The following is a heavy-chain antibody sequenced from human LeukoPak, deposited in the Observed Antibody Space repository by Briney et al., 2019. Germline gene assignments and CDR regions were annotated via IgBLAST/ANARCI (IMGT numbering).Heavy chain of an antibody. Sequence: GGSLRLSCAASGFTFSSYAINWLRQAPGKGLEWVSAITGSGATTYYADSVRGRFTISRDNSKNTVYLQMNSLRGEDTAVYYCAKRAEHTAWPFFDYWAQGTLVTVSS. CDR2: ITGSGATT. V-gene: IGHV3-23*01. CDR3: AKRAEHTAWPFFDY. CDR1: GFTFSSYA. D-gene: IGHD5-18*01. J-gene: IGHJ4*02.